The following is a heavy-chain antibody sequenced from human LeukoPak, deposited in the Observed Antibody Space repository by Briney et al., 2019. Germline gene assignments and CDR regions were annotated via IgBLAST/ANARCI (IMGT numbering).Heavy chain of an antibody. V-gene: IGHV3-30*02. J-gene: IGHJ4*02. Sequence: PGGSLRLSCAASGFTFSSYGMHWVRQAPGKGLEWVAFIRYDGSNKYYADSVKGRLTISRDNSKNTLYLQMNSLRAEDTAVYYCAKEFFRYCSSTSCYSDYWGQGTLVTVPS. CDR3: AKEFFRYCSSTSCYSDY. CDR1: GFTFSSYG. D-gene: IGHD2-2*01. CDR2: IRYDGSNK.